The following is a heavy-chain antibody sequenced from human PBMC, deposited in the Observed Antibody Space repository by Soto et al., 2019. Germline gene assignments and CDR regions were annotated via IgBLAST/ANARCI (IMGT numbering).Heavy chain of an antibody. D-gene: IGHD5-12*01. Sequence: QVQLQESGPGLVKPSQTLSLTCTVSGGSISRGGYYWSWIRQHPGKGLEWIGYSYYSGGTYYNPSLKRRVTISVDTAENQFSLRLSSVTAAATAVYYCARKDSGYADYMDVWGKGTTVTVSS. CDR2: SYYSGGT. V-gene: IGHV4-31*03. J-gene: IGHJ6*03. CDR1: GGSISRGGYY. CDR3: ARKDSGYADYMDV.